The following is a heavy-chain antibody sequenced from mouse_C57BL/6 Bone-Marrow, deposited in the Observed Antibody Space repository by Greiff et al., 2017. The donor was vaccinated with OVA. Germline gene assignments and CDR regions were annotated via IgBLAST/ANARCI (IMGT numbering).Heavy chain of an antibody. D-gene: IGHD1-1*01. CDR1: GYSITSDY. J-gene: IGHJ2*01. V-gene: IGHV3-8*01. Sequence: EVKVEESGPGLAKPSQTLSLTCSVTGYSITSDYWNWIRKFPGNKLEYMGYISYSGSTYYNQSLKSRISITRDTSKNQYYLQLNSVTTEDTATYYCARSSYYYGSSYWYFDYWGQGTTLTVSS. CDR3: ARSSYYYGSSYWYFDY. CDR2: ISYSGST.